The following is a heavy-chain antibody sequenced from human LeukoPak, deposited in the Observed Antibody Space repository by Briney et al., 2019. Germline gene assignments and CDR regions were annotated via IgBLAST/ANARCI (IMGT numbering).Heavy chain of an antibody. CDR3: VKGRYGTGWDF. Sequence: AGGSLRLSCSASGFGFSTHNMHWVRQAPGKGLEFVSGITSDGENTDYLDFVKGRFTITRDNSKNTLYRHMTSLRPEDTAVYFCVKGRYGTGWDFWGPGTLVIVSS. CDR2: ITSDGENT. D-gene: IGHD3-10*01. V-gene: IGHV3-64D*06. CDR1: GFGFSTHN. J-gene: IGHJ4*02.